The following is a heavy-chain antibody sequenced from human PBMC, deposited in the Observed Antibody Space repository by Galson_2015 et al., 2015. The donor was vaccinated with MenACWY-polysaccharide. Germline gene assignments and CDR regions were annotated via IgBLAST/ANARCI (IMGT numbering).Heavy chain of an antibody. CDR2: ISGSGGST. CDR1: GFTFSSYA. Sequence: SLRLSCAASGFTFSSYAMSWVRQAPGKGLEWVSAISGSGGSTYYADSVKGRFTISRDNSKNTLYLQMNSLRAEDTAVYYCAKRRARGGSQNGAFDYWGQGTLVTVSS. V-gene: IGHV3-23*01. J-gene: IGHJ4*02. D-gene: IGHD1-26*01. CDR3: AKRRARGGSQNGAFDY.